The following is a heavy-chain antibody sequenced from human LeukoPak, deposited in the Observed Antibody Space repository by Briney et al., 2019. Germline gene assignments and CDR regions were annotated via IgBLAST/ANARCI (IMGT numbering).Heavy chain of an antibody. CDR2: IIPIFGTA. J-gene: IGHJ4*02. Sequence: GASVKVSCKASGYTFTGYYIHWVRQAPGQGLEWMGGIIPIFGTANYAQKFQGRVTITADESTSTAYMELSSLRSEDTAVYYCARSLGYCSGGSCYLDYWGQGTLVTVSS. D-gene: IGHD2-15*01. V-gene: IGHV1-69*13. CDR3: ARSLGYCSGGSCYLDY. CDR1: GYTFTGYY.